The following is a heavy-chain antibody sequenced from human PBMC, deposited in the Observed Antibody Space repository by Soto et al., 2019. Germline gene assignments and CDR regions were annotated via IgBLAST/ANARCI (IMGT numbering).Heavy chain of an antibody. CDR2: ISGSGGST. J-gene: IGHJ4*02. CDR3: AKDGDYSNYWDYFDY. V-gene: IGHV3-23*01. D-gene: IGHD4-4*01. Sequence: PGGSLRLSCAASGVTFSSAGMNWVRQAPGKGLEWVSAISGSGGSTYYADSVKGRFTISRDNSKNTLYLQMNSLRAEDTAVYYCAKDGDYSNYWDYFDYWGQGTLVTVSS. CDR1: GVTFSSAG.